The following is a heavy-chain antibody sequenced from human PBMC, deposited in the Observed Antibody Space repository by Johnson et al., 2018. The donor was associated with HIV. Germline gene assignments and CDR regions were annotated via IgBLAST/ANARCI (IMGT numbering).Heavy chain of an antibody. J-gene: IGHJ3*02. Sequence: VHLVESGGDLVQPGGSLRLSCAASGFTFRNYAMSWVRQAPGKGLVWVSAISGSGGRTNYADSVKGRFTISSYNSENTLYLQMSSMRAEDTALYYCAKDRWELFWGGGEASHDAFDIWGQGTMVTVSS. D-gene: IGHD1-26*01. CDR1: GFTFRNYA. V-gene: IGHV3-23*04. CDR3: AKDRWELFWGGGEASHDAFDI. CDR2: ISGSGGRT.